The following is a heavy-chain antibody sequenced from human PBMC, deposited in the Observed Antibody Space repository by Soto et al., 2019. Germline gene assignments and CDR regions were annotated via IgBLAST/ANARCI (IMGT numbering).Heavy chain of an antibody. Sequence: ESGGGLVKPGGSLRLSCAASGFTFSNAWMSWVRQAPGKGLEWVGRIKSKTDGGTTDYAAPVKGRFTISRDDSKNTLYLQMNSVKTEDTAVYYCTTSPSGYSGYDPPWGWGQGTLVTVSS. CDR1: GFTFSNAW. CDR2: IKSKTDGGTT. J-gene: IGHJ4*02. V-gene: IGHV3-15*01. D-gene: IGHD5-12*01. CDR3: TTSPSGYSGYDPPWG.